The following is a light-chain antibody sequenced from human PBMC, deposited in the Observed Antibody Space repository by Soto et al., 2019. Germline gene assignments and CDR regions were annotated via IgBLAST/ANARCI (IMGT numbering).Light chain of an antibody. CDR1: QSISSTY. CDR2: GAS. V-gene: IGKV3-20*01. CDR3: QQYGTSPGT. Sequence: IVLTQSPGTLSLSPGERATLSCRASQSISSTYLAWYQHKPGQAPRLLIYGASSRATGIPERFSGSGSGTDFTLTISRLEPADFAVYYCQQYGTSPGTFGQGTKVEVK. J-gene: IGKJ1*01.